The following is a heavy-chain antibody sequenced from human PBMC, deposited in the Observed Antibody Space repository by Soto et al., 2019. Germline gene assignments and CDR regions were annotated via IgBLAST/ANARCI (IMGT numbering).Heavy chain of an antibody. Sequence: QVQLVQSGDAVRKPGSSVKVSCKASGYIFVNYGIAWVRRAPGQGLGWMGWNSQYSGNTHYASKVQGRLTMTTDTSTGTAHMDLGSLTSDETAVEDCAMCDNYITPTPQDVGGQGTTVTVS. CDR1: GYIFVNYG. CDR2: NSQYSGNT. CDR3: AMCDNYITPTPQDV. D-gene: IGHD2-15*01. J-gene: IGHJ6*02. V-gene: IGHV1-18*01.